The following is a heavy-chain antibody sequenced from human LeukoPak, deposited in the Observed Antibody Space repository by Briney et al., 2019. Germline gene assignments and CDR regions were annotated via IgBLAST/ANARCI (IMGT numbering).Heavy chain of an antibody. CDR3: VKIKEDTVLTRVFDS. Sequence: GGSLRLSCAASGFTFSNYWMSWVRQAPGKGLEWVANIKEDGSEKYYVDSVKGRFTISRDNAKNSLSLQVNSLSAEDTAVYYCVKIKEDTVLTRVFDSWGQGTLVTVSS. D-gene: IGHD4-23*01. CDR1: GFTFSNYW. J-gene: IGHJ4*02. V-gene: IGHV3-7*01. CDR2: IKEDGSEK.